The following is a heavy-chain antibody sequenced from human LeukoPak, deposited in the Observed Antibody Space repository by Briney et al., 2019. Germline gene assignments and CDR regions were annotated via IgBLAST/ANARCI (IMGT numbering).Heavy chain of an antibody. D-gene: IGHD2-2*01. CDR2: IYYSGST. Sequence: SETLSLTCTVSGGSISSYYWSWIRQPPGKGLEWIGYIYYSGSTNYNPSLKSRVTISVDTSKNQFSLKLSSVTAADTAVYYCARVVPAATSIYYYGMDVWGQGTTVTVSS. CDR1: GGSISSYY. CDR3: ARVVPAATSIYYYGMDV. V-gene: IGHV4-59*01. J-gene: IGHJ6*02.